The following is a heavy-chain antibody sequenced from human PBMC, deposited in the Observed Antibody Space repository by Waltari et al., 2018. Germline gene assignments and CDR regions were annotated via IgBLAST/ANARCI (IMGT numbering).Heavy chain of an antibody. CDR3: ASQDIVVVPAAIPIYYYYGMDV. J-gene: IGHJ6*02. Sequence: QVQLQESGPGLVKPSQTLSLTCTVSGGSISSGGYYWSWIRQHPGKGLEWIGYIYHSGSTYYTPSRKSRVTISVDRSKNQFSLKLSSVTAADTAVYYCASQDIVVVPAAIPIYYYYGMDVWGQGTTVTVSS. CDR1: GGSISSGGYY. V-gene: IGHV4-31*03. D-gene: IGHD2-2*02. CDR2: IYHSGST.